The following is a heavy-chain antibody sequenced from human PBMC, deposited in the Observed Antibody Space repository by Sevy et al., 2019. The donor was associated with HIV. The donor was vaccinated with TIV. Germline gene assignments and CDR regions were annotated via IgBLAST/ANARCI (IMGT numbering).Heavy chain of an antibody. CDR3: AREGCTKPHDY. J-gene: IGHJ4*02. V-gene: IGHV3-23*01. D-gene: IGHD2-8*01. CDR1: GFTFSKYS. Sequence: GGSLRLSCAASGFTFSKYSMSWVRQPPGKGLEWVSNLSFGCGEINYADSVKGRFTISRDNSKSSVYLQMNNLRPEDTAVYYSAREGCTKPHDYWGQGTLVTVSS. CDR2: LSFGCGEI.